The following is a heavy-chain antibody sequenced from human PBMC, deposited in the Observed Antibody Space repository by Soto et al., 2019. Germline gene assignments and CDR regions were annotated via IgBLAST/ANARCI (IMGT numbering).Heavy chain of an antibody. J-gene: IGHJ4*02. Sequence: ASVKVSCKASGGTFSSYAISWVRQAPGQGLEWMGGIIPIFGTANYAQKFQGRVTITADESTSTAYMELSSLRSEDTAVYYCAKSLPGYSSSWYGAYWGQGTLVTVSS. CDR1: GGTFSSYA. D-gene: IGHD6-13*01. CDR2: IIPIFGTA. V-gene: IGHV1-69*13. CDR3: AKSLPGYSSSWYGAY.